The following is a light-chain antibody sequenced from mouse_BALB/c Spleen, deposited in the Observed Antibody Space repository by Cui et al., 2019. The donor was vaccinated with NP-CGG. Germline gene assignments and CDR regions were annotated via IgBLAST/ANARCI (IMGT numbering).Light chain of an antibody. CDR3: ALWYSNHWV. CDR1: TGAVTTSNY. V-gene: IGLV1*01. Sequence: QAVVTQESALTTSPGETVTLTSHSSTGAVTTSNYANWVQEKTNHLFTGLIGGTNNRAPGVPARFSGSLIGDKAALTITGAQTEDEAIYFCALWYSNHWVFGGGTKLTVL. J-gene: IGLJ1*01. CDR2: GTN.